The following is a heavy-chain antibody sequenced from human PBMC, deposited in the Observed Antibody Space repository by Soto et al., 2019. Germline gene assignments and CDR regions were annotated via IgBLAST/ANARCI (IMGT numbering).Heavy chain of an antibody. Sequence: PSETLSLTCAVYGGSLSGYYWSWIRQPPGKGLEWIGEINHSGSTNYNPSLKSRVTISVDTSKNQFSLKLSSVTAADTAVYYCARTPAYYYDSRGYWQFYSCGLGTLVTVS. CDR1: GGSLSGYY. CDR3: ARTPAYYYDSRGYWQFYS. D-gene: IGHD3-22*01. CDR2: INHSGST. V-gene: IGHV4-34*01. J-gene: IGHJ5*01.